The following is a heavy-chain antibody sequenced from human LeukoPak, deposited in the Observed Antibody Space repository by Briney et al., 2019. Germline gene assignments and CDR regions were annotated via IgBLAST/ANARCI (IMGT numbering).Heavy chain of an antibody. CDR1: GGTFSSYT. Sequence: SVKVSCKASGGTFSSYTISWVRQAPGQGLEWMGRIIPILGIANYAQKFHARVTITADKSTSTAYMELSSLRSEDTAVYYCARELAYGSGSINWFDPWGQGTLVTVSS. CDR2: IIPILGIA. J-gene: IGHJ5*02. D-gene: IGHD3-10*01. V-gene: IGHV1-69*04. CDR3: ARELAYGSGSINWFDP.